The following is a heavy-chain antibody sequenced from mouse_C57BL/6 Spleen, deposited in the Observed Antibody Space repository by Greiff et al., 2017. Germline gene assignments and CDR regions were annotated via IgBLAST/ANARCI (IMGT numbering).Heavy chain of an antibody. CDR1: GYTFTSYW. CDR3: ARGDYDESVDY. Sequence: QVHVKQSGAELAKPGASVKLSCKASGYTFTSYWMHWVKQRPGQGLEWIGYINPSSGYTKYNQKFKDKATLTADKSSSTAYMQLSSLTYEDSAVYYCARGDYDESVDYWGQGTSVTVSS. D-gene: IGHD2-4*01. V-gene: IGHV1-7*01. CDR2: INPSSGYT. J-gene: IGHJ4*01.